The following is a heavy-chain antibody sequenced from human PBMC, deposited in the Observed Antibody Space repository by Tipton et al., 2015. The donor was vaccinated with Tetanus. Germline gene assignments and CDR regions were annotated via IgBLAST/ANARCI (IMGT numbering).Heavy chain of an antibody. D-gene: IGHD6-19*01. J-gene: IGHJ6*02. Sequence: SLRLSCAASEFSFSNYAISWVRQAPGKGLEWVSRISGSGDTTHYAESVKGRFTISRDNHKNTLYLQMNSLRAEDTALYYCARDVEAGWYIRGMAVDYYGMDVWGQGTTVTVSS. CDR3: ARDVEAGWYIRGMAVDYYGMDV. CDR1: EFSFSNYA. CDR2: ISGSGDTT. V-gene: IGHV3-23*01.